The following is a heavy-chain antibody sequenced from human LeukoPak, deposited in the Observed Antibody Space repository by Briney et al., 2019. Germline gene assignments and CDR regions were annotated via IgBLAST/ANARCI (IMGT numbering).Heavy chain of an antibody. D-gene: IGHD2-2*01. J-gene: IGHJ4*02. CDR3: AKVNWCSASCADA. CDR2: ISGNGGRT. Sequence: GGSLRLSCAASGFTFSNDDMNWVRQAPGKGLEWVSGISGNGGRTDYAGPVKGRFTISRDNSKNTLSLQMNSLRAEDTAVYYCAKVNWCSASCADAWGQGTLVTVSS. CDR1: GFTFSNDD. V-gene: IGHV3-23*01.